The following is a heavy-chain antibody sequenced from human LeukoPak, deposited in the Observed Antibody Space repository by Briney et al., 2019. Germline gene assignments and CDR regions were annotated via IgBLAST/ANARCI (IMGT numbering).Heavy chain of an antibody. Sequence: SETLSLTCAVSGDSISNSNWWTWIRPPPGKGLEWIGEVYPSGSTNYSPSLKSRVTISVDKSKNQFSLTLSSVTAADTAVYFCGTTEHDSGDYWGQGTLVTVSS. CDR2: VYPSGST. CDR3: GTTEHDSGDY. V-gene: IGHV4-4*02. J-gene: IGHJ4*02. CDR1: GDSISNSNW. D-gene: IGHD6-25*01.